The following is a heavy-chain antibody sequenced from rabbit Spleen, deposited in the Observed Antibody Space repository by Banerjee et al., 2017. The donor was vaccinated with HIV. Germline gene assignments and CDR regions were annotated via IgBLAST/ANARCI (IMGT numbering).Heavy chain of an antibody. CDR3: ASGYSDVYFSL. V-gene: IGHV1S40*01. CDR2: IGTGSGST. CDR1: GFSFSSSYY. J-gene: IGHJ4*01. Sequence: QSFEESGGDLVKPGASLTLTCTASGFSFSSSYYISWVRQAPGKGLEWIGCIGTGSGSTYYASWAKGRFTISKTSSTTVTLQMTSLTAADTATYFCASGYSDVYFSLWGQGTLVTVS. D-gene: IGHD1-1*01.